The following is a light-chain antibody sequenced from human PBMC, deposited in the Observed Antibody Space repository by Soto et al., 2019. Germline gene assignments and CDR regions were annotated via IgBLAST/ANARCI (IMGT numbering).Light chain of an antibody. CDR2: DAS. Sequence: DIQMTQSASTLSASVGDRVTITCRASQSISSWLAWYQQKPGKAPKLLIYDASSLESGVPSRFSGSGSGTEFTLTISSLQRDDFATYYCQQYNSYSTFGQGTKLEIK. CDR1: QSISSW. V-gene: IGKV1-5*01. J-gene: IGKJ2*01. CDR3: QQYNSYST.